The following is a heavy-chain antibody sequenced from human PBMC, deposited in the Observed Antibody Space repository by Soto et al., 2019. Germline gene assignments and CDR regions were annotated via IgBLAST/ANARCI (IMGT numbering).Heavy chain of an antibody. Sequence: LRLSCSASGFTFGTYTMDWVRQAPGRGPECASTISSHGGRTFYADFVKGRFTMSSDNSKNTLYLQMSSLRLEDTAVYYCVKARATGPKSDFDYWGQGTLVTVSA. CDR3: VKARATGPKSDFDY. J-gene: IGHJ4*02. CDR1: GFTFGTYT. D-gene: IGHD7-27*01. V-gene: IGHV3-64D*06. CDR2: ISSHGGRT.